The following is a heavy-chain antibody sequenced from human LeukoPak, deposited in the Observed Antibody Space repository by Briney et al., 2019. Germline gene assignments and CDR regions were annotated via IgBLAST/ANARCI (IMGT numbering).Heavy chain of an antibody. CDR3: AREYCSSTSCYSFLDY. CDR2: ISSSGSTI. J-gene: IGHJ4*02. D-gene: IGHD2-2*01. V-gene: IGHV3-11*01. CDR1: GFTFSDYY. Sequence: PGGSLRLSCAASGFTFSDYYMRWIRQAPGKGLEWGSYISSSGSTIYYADSVKGRFTISRDNAKNSLYLQMNSLRAEDTAVYYCAREYCSSTSCYSFLDYWGQGTLVTVSS.